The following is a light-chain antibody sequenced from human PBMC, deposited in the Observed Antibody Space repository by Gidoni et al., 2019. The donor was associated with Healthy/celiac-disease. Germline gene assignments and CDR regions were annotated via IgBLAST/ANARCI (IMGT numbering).Light chain of an antibody. CDR1: QSISSY. V-gene: IGKV1-39*01. Sequence: DIQMSQSPSSLSASVGDRVTITCRASQSISSYLNWYQPKPGKAPKVLIYAASSLQSGVPSRFSGSGSGTDFTLTISSLQPEHFATYYCQQSYSTPYTFGQGTKLAIK. CDR2: AAS. CDR3: QQSYSTPYT. J-gene: IGKJ2*01.